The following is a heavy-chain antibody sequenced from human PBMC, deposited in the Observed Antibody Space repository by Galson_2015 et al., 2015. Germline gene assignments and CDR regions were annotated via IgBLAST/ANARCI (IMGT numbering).Heavy chain of an antibody. D-gene: IGHD6-19*01. Sequence: SVKVSCKASGGTFSSYAISWVRQAPGQGLEWMGGIIPIFGTANYAQKFQGRVTITADESTSTAYMELSSLRSEDTAVYYCAIDRTGAVAVNFDSWGQGTLVTVSS. V-gene: IGHV1-69*13. CDR1: GGTFSSYA. J-gene: IGHJ4*02. CDR2: IIPIFGTA. CDR3: AIDRTGAVAVNFDS.